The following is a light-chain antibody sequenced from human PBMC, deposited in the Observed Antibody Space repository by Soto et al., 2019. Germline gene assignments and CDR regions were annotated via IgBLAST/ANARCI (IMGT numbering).Light chain of an antibody. CDR2: GAS. CDR1: QSVSSSY. CDR3: QQYGSSPWT. J-gene: IGKJ1*01. V-gene: IGKV3-20*01. Sequence: EIVFTQSPGTLSFSPGERATLSCRASQSVSSSYLAWYQQKPGQAPRLLIYGASSRATGIPDRFSGSGSGTDFTLTISRLEPEDFAVYYCQQYGSSPWTLCQGTKVDIK.